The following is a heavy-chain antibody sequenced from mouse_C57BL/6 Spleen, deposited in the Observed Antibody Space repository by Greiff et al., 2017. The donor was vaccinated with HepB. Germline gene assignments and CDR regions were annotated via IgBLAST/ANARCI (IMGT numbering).Heavy chain of an antibody. CDR3: ARAYYDYDPFAY. V-gene: IGHV1-55*01. J-gene: IGHJ3*01. D-gene: IGHD2-4*01. CDR1: GYTFTSYW. Sequence: QVQLKESGAELVKPGASVKMSCKASGYTFTSYWITWVKQRPGQGLEWIGDIYPGSGSTNYNEKFKSKATLTVDTSSSTAYMQLSSLTSEDSAVYYCARAYYDYDPFAYWGQGTLVTVSA. CDR2: IYPGSGST.